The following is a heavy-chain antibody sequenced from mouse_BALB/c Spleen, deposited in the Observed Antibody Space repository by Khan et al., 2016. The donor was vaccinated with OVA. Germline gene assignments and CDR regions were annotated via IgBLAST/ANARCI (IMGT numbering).Heavy chain of an antibody. J-gene: IGHJ2*01. CDR1: GYTFTSYW. D-gene: IGHD2-1*01. CDR2: IYPGNSDI. CDR3: TRNGFGNYESWDY. Sequence: VQLKQSGTVLARPGASVKMSCKASGYTFTSYWMHWVKQRPGQGLEWIGAIYPGNSDINYNQKFKGKAKLTAVTSTSTAYMELNSLTNEDSAVYYSTRNGFGNYESWDYWGQGTTLTVSS. V-gene: IGHV1-5*01.